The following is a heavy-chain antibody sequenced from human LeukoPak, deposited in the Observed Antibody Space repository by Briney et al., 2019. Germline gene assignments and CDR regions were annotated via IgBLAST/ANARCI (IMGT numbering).Heavy chain of an antibody. V-gene: IGHV1-46*01. J-gene: IGHJ5*02. D-gene: IGHD3-10*01. CDR2: INLSGGST. CDR1: GYTFTTYY. CDR3: ARGTRISMVRGVILWTPS. Sequence: AASVKVSCKASGYTFTTYYMHWVRQAPGQGLEWMGIINLSGGSTTYAQKFQGRVTMTRDMSTSTVYMELSSLRSEDTAVYYCARGTRISMVRGVILWTPSWGQGTLVTVSS.